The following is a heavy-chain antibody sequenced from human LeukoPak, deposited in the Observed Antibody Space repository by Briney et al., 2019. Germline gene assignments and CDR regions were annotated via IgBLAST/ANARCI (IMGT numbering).Heavy chain of an antibody. Sequence: TSQTLSLTCTVSGGSISSGGYYWSWIRQPPGKGLEWIGYIYHSGSTYYNPSLKSRVTISVDRSKNQFSLKLSSVTAADTAVYYCAGGHGFRTNWNHSYWYFDLWGRGTLVTVSS. D-gene: IGHD1-1*01. J-gene: IGHJ2*01. CDR1: GGSISSGGYY. CDR3: AGGHGFRTNWNHSYWYFDL. V-gene: IGHV4-30-2*01. CDR2: IYHSGST.